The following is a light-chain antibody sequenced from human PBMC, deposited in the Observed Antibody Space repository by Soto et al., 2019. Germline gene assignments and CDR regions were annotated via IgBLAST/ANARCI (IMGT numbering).Light chain of an antibody. CDR1: QYIENY. CDR3: QKYSKAPWT. CDR2: GAY. Sequence: DIQMTQSPSSLSASVGARVTITCRASQYIENYVAWYQQKPGTPLKLLIFGAYILESGVPSRFSGSGSGTECQLTISSLQPEDVSTYYCQKYSKAPWTFGQGTKV. J-gene: IGKJ1*01. V-gene: IGKV1-27*01.